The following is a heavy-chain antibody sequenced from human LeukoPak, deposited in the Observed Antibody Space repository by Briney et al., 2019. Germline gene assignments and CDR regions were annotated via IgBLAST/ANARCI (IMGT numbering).Heavy chain of an antibody. CDR1: GFTVSSNY. J-gene: IGHJ4*02. D-gene: IGHD3-22*01. CDR3: ARESGLLGDY. Sequence: GGSLRLSCAASGFTVSSNYMSSVRQAPGKGLEWVSVIYRGGSTYYAASVKGRLTISRHNSKNTLYLKMNSLRAEDTAMYYCARESGLLGDYWGQGTLVTVSS. V-gene: IGHV3-53*04. CDR2: IYRGGST.